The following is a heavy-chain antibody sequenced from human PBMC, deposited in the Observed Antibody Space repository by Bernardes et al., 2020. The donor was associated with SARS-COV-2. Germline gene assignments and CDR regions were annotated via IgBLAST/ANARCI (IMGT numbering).Heavy chain of an antibody. J-gene: IGHJ5*02. Sequence: APMKVAWKVSGYTLTALSMHWVRQAPGKGLEWMGGFDPEDGETIYAQKFQGRVTMTEDTSTATAYMELSSLRSEDTAVYYCAAGVAVAATGGWLDPWGQGTLVTVSS. CDR2: FDPEDGET. CDR1: GYTLTALS. CDR3: AAGVAVAATGGWLDP. V-gene: IGHV1-24*01. D-gene: IGHD6-19*01.